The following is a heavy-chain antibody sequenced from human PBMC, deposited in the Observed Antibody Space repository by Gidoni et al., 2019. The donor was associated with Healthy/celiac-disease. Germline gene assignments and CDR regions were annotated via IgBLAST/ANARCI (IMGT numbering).Heavy chain of an antibody. D-gene: IGHD6-13*01. V-gene: IGHV1-69*01. Sequence: QVQLVQSGAEVKKPGSSVKVSCRPSGGTFSTSAIRWVRQDPGQGLEWMGGIIPIFGTAHYAQKFQGRVTITADESTSTAYMELSSLRSEDTAVYYCARDLSIAAAGSYAFDIWGQGTMVTVSS. CDR2: IIPIFGTA. J-gene: IGHJ3*02. CDR1: GGTFSTSA. CDR3: ARDLSIAAAGSYAFDI.